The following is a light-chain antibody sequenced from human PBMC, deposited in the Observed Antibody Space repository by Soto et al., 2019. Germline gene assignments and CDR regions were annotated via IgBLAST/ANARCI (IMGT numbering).Light chain of an antibody. CDR3: QHYKSYPWT. V-gene: IGKV1-5*03. CDR1: QSIDSW. CDR2: KAS. J-gene: IGKJ1*01. Sequence: DIQMTQSPSTMSASVGDRVTITCRASQSIDSWLAWYQQKPGKAPKFLMYKASNIESGVPLRFSGSGSETEFTLTISSLQPDDFSIYYCQHYKSYPWTFGQGTKVELK.